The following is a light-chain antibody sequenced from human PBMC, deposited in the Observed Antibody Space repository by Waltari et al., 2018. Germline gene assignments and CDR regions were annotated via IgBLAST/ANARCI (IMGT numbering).Light chain of an antibody. Sequence: DIVMTQSPDSLAVSLGERATINCKSSQSVLYSSNNLNYLAWYQQKPGQPPKLLIYWASTRESGVPDRFSGGGSGTDVTLTISSLQAEDVAVYYCQQFYSTPYTFGQGTKLEIK. J-gene: IGKJ2*01. CDR2: WAS. CDR1: QSVLYSSNNLNY. V-gene: IGKV4-1*01. CDR3: QQFYSTPYT.